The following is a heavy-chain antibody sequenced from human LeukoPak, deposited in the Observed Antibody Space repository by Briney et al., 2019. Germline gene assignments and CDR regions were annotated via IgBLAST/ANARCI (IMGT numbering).Heavy chain of an antibody. CDR3: ASAITFGGVIVDNY. J-gene: IGHJ4*02. CDR2: ISAYNGNT. D-gene: IGHD3-16*02. CDR1: GYTFTSYG. Sequence: ASVKVSCKASGYTFTSYGISWVRQAPGQGLEWMGWISAYNGNTNYAQKLQGRVTMTTDTSTSTAYMELRSLRSDDTAVYYCASAITFGGVIVDNYWGQGTLVTVSS. V-gene: IGHV1-18*01.